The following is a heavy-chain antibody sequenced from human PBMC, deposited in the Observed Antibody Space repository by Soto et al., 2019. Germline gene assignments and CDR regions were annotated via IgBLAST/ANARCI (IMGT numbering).Heavy chain of an antibody. CDR3: ARDREGYCSGGSCYNWCVP. Sequence: GGSLRLSCAASGFTFSSYWMSWVRQAPGKGLEWVANINQAGSEKYYVDSVKCRFTFSRDNSKNSPYMQKNSLRAEDTAVYYCARDREGYCSGGSCYNWCVPWGQGNLITVTS. D-gene: IGHD2-15*01. CDR2: INQAGSEK. CDR1: GFTFSSYW. J-gene: IGHJ5*02. V-gene: IGHV3-7*01.